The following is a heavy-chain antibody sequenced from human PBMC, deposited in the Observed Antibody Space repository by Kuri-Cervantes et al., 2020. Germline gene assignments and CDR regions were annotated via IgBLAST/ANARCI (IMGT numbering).Heavy chain of an antibody. CDR2: IYYSGST. D-gene: IGHD4-11*01. CDR3: ASGPVTLADAFDI. CDR1: GGSFSGYY. Sequence: SETLSLTCAVYGGSFSGYYWGWIRQPPGKGLEWIGSIYYSGSTYSNPSLKSRVTISIDTSKNQFSLRLSSVTAADTAAYYCASGPVTLADAFDIWGQGTMVTVSS. J-gene: IGHJ3*02. V-gene: IGHV4-34*01.